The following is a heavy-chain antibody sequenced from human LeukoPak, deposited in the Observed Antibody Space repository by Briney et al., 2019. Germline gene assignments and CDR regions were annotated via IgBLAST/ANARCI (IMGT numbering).Heavy chain of an antibody. V-gene: IGHV1-18*01. CDR3: ARDPGGLWFGELAIDY. Sequence: EASVKVSCKASGGTFSSYAISWVRQAPGQGLEWMGWISVYKGNTNYAQKLQGRVTMSTDTSTSTAYMELRSLRSDDTAVYYCARDPGGLWFGELAIDYWGQGTLVTVSS. D-gene: IGHD3-10*01. J-gene: IGHJ4*02. CDR1: GGTFSSYA. CDR2: ISVYKGNT.